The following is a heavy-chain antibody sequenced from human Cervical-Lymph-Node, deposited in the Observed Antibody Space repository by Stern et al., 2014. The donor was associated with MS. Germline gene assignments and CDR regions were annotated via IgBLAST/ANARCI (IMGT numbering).Heavy chain of an antibody. D-gene: IGHD1-26*01. J-gene: IGHJ3*02. CDR2: FDTENDET. Sequence: VQLVQSGAEVKKPGVSVKVSCKVSGYSLSEISMHWVRQAPGKGLEWMGGFDTENDETVYAQNFQGILTMTEDTSTDTAYMELSSLRSEDTAVYYCAGGGGTIDIWGQGTPVIVSS. CDR3: AGGGGTIDI. CDR1: GYSLSEIS. V-gene: IGHV1-24*01.